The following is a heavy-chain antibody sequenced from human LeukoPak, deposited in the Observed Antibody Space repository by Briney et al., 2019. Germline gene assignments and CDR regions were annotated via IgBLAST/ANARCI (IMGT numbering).Heavy chain of an antibody. J-gene: IGHJ6*02. V-gene: IGHV4-4*07. CDR2: IYTSGST. Sequence: SETLSLTCTVSGGSISSYYWSWIRQPAGKGLEWIGRIYTSGSTNYNPSLKSRVTMSVDTSKNQFSLKLSSVTAADTAVCYCARGRMDYYDSSGYYYYYYGMDVWGQGTTVTVSS. D-gene: IGHD3-22*01. CDR1: GGSISSYY. CDR3: ARGRMDYYDSSGYYYYYYGMDV.